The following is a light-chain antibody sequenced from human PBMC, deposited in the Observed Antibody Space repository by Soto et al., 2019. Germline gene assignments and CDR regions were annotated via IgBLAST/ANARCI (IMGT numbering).Light chain of an antibody. V-gene: IGLV2-14*01. Sequence: QSVLTQPASASGSPGQSITISCTGTGSDVGKYNDVSWYQQHPAKAPKLMIIDVSNRPSGVSSRCSGSKSSNTASLTISGLQAEDEADYYCSAYTGSSPNTVVFGGGTKLTVL. CDR3: SAYTGSSPNTVV. CDR1: GSDVGKYND. CDR2: DVS. J-gene: IGLJ2*01.